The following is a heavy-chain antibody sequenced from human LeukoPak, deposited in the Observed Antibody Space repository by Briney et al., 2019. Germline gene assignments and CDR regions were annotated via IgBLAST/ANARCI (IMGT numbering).Heavy chain of an antibody. CDR3: ARDVYCSSTSCYPDAFDI. Sequence: PSETLSLTCTVSGGSISSYYWSWIRQPAGKGLEWIGRIYTSGSTNYNPSLKSRVTMSVDTSKNQFSLKLSSVTAADTAVYYRARDVYCSSTSCYPDAFDIWGQGTMVTVSS. CDR2: IYTSGST. J-gene: IGHJ3*02. V-gene: IGHV4-4*07. D-gene: IGHD2-2*01. CDR1: GGSISSYY.